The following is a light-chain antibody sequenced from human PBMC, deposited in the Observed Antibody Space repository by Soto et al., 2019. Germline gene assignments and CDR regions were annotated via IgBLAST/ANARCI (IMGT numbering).Light chain of an antibody. CDR3: QQYGSSTWT. CDR2: GAS. CDR1: QSVTSNY. Sequence: EVVMTQSPATLSVSPGEGATLSCRSSQSVTSNYLAWYQQKPGQDPRLLIYGASSRATGIPDRFSGSGSGTDFNLTISRLETEDFAVYECQQYGSSTWTFGQGTRVEIK. V-gene: IGKV3-20*01. J-gene: IGKJ1*01.